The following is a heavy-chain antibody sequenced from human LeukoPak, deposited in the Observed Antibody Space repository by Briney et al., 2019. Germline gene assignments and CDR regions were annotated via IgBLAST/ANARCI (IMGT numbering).Heavy chain of an antibody. J-gene: IGHJ5*02. CDR3: ARAGWFDP. D-gene: IGHD6-19*01. CDR1: GFTFSSYG. Sequence: GGSLRLSCAGSGFTFSSYGMHWVRQAPGKGLEWMAFIRSDGSNKYYADSVKGRFTISRDNSKNTLYLQMNSLRAEDTAVYYCARAGWFDPWGQGTLVTVSS. CDR2: IRSDGSNK. V-gene: IGHV3-30*02.